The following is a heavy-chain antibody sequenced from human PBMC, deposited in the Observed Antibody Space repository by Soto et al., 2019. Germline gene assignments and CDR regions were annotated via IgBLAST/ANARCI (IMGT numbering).Heavy chain of an antibody. CDR2: IYPGDSDA. D-gene: IGHD2-2*01. J-gene: IGHJ5*02. CDR3: ARGYCTTTICDPWFDP. Sequence: GESLKISCTGVGYSFTSYWIGWVRQMPGKGLEWMGIIYPGDSDARYSPSFQGQVTISADKSITTAYLQWSSLKASDTAMYYCARGYCTTTICDPWFDPWGQGTLVTVSS. CDR1: GYSFTSYW. V-gene: IGHV5-51*01.